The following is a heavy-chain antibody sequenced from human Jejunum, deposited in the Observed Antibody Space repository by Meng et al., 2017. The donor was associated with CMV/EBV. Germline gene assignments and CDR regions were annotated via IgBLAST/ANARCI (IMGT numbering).Heavy chain of an antibody. CDR2: IYWNDNK. CDR1: GLSLTTSGVA. J-gene: IGHJ4*02. D-gene: IGHD5-24*01. CDR3: AHLDGTTWYYYDY. V-gene: IGHV2-5*01. Sequence: GLSLTTSGVAVGWIRPPPGKALEWLAHIYWNDNKFYSTSLKSRLTITKDTSKNQVVLTMTNVDPVDTATYYCAHLDGTTWYYYDYWGQGTLVTVSS.